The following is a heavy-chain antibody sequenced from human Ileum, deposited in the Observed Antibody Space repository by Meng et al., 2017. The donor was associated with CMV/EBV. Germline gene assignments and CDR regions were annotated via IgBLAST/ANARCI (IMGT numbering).Heavy chain of an antibody. CDR3: ARGRTEGLVDP. CDR2: IFFGGST. D-gene: IGHD1-1*01. CDR1: GASINSYS. J-gene: IGHJ6*02. V-gene: IGHV4-59*01. Sequence: SETLSLTCNVSGASINSYSWSWIRQPPGKGLEYIGYIFFGGSTYYNPSLASRVSMSVDTSKNQFYLKLTSVAAADTTVYYCARGRTEGLVDPWGQGTKVTVS.